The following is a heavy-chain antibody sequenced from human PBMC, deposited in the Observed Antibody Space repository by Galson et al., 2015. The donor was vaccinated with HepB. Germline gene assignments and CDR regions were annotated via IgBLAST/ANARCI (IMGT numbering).Heavy chain of an antibody. Sequence: SLRLSCAASGLTFSSFGMHWVRQAPGKGLEWVAIILYDGSNKYYADSVKGRFTISRDNSKNTLYLQMNSLGADDTAVYYCAKFQYQPLSYYYGMDVWGQGTTVTVSS. J-gene: IGHJ6*02. CDR2: ILYDGSNK. CDR1: GLTFSSFG. CDR3: AKFQYQPLSYYYGMDV. V-gene: IGHV3-30*18. D-gene: IGHD2-2*01.